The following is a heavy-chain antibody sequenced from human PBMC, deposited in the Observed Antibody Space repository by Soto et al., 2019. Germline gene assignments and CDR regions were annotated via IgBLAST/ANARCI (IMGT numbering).Heavy chain of an antibody. Sequence: SETLSLTCTVSGGSISSYYWSWIRQPPGKGLEWIGYIYYSGSTNYNPSLKSRVTISVDTSKNQFSLKLSSVTAADTAVYYCARAWWPNNRRFYYYGMDVWGQGTTVTVS. V-gene: IGHV4-59*01. CDR2: IYYSGST. D-gene: IGHD2-15*01. CDR3: ARAWWPNNRRFYYYGMDV. J-gene: IGHJ6*02. CDR1: GGSISSYY.